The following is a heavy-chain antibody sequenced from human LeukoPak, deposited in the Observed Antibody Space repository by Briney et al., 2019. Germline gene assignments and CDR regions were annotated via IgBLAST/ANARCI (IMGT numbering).Heavy chain of an antibody. CDR3: PTAQSGNSYDAFDV. J-gene: IGHJ3*01. Sequence: GGSLRLSCAATRFNFIHCWMHWFRQAPGKGLVWVSRVTHDGSGTSYADSVKGRFTVSRDNSENTLFLQMNSLRAEDTAVYYCPTAQSGNSYDAFDVWGQGTMVTVSS. V-gene: IGHV3-74*01. CDR2: VTHDGSGT. D-gene: IGHD1-26*01. CDR1: RFNFIHCW.